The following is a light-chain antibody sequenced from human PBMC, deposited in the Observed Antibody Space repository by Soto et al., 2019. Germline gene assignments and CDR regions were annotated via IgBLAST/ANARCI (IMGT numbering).Light chain of an antibody. J-gene: IGLJ3*02. V-gene: IGLV1-40*01. CDR3: QSYDSSLSGYV. CDR2: GDI. CDR1: SSNIGAGYD. Sequence: QSVLTQPPSVSGAPGQRVTISCTGSSSNIGAGYDVHWYQQLPGTAPKLLIYGDINRPSGVPDRFSGSKSGSSASLAITGLQAEDEADYYWQSYDSSLSGYVFGGGTKVTVL.